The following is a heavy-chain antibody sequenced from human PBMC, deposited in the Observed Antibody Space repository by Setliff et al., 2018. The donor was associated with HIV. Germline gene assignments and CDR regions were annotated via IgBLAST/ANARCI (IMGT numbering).Heavy chain of an antibody. V-gene: IGHV1-18*01. D-gene: IGHD3-10*01. CDR2: INVYNGDT. J-gene: IGHJ4*02. CDR3: ATDRTQTGISLVRGRLTDPAKYPLDY. Sequence: ASVKVSCKASDYPFSNFGISWVRQAPGQGLEWMAWINVYNGDTSFAQKFQGRVTMTKDTSTGTAYMELSSLRSDDTAVYYCATDRTQTGISLVRGRLTDPAKYPLDYWGQGTLVTVS. CDR1: DYPFSNFG.